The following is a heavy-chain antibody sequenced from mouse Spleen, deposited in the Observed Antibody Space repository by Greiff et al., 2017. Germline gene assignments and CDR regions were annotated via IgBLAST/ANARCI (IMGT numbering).Heavy chain of an antibody. J-gene: IGHJ4*01. CDR1: GYTFTSYW. CDR3: ARYLYDYGYYYAMDY. V-gene: IGHV1-69*02. Sequence: QVQLKQPGAELVKPGASVKLSCKASGYTFTSYWMHWVKQRPGQGLEWIGEIDPSDSYTNYNQKFKGKATLTVDKSSSTAYMQLSSLTSEDSAVYYCARYLYDYGYYYAMDYWGQGTSVTVSS. D-gene: IGHD2-4*01. CDR2: IDPSDSYT.